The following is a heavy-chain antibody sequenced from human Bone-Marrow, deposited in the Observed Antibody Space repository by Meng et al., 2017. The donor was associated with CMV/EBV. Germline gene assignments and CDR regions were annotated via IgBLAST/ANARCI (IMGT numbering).Heavy chain of an antibody. Sequence: ASVKVSCKASGYTFTSYATHWVRQAPGQRLEWMGWSNAGNGNTKYSQEFQGRVTITRDTSASTAYMELSSLRSEDMAVYYCASGGGGILGIVYWGQGTLVTVSS. CDR3: ASGGGGILGIVY. CDR2: SNAGNGNT. V-gene: IGHV1-3*02. J-gene: IGHJ4*02. D-gene: IGHD3-16*01. CDR1: GYTFTSYA.